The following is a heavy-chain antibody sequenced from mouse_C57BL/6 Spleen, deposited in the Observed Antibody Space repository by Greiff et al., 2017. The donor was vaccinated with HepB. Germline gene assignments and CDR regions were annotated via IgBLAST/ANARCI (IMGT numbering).Heavy chain of an antibody. Sequence: QVQLQQPGAELVRPGSSVKLSCKASGYTFTSYWMHWVKQRPIQGLDWIGNIDPSDSETHYNQKFKDKATLTVDKSSSTAYMQLSSLTSEDSAVYYCARTYYSNYEGFAYWGQGTLVTVSA. J-gene: IGHJ3*01. CDR3: ARTYYSNYEGFAY. CDR1: GYTFTSYW. V-gene: IGHV1-52*01. D-gene: IGHD2-5*01. CDR2: IDPSDSET.